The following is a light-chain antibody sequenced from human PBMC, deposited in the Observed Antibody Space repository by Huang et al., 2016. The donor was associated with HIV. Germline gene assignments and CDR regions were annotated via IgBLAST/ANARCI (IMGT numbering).Light chain of an antibody. CDR1: QDISNY. CDR2: DAS. J-gene: IGKJ1*01. CDR3: QHYDNLRT. V-gene: IGKV1-33*01. Sequence: DIQRTQSPSSLSASVGDRVTITCQASQDISNYLNWYQQKPGKAPKLLIYDASNLETGVSSSFSGSGSGTDFTFTISSLQPEDIATYYCQHYDNLRTFGQGTKVEIK.